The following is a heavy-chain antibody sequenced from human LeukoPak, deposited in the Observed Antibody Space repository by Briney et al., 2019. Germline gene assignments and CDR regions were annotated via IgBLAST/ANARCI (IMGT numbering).Heavy chain of an antibody. Sequence: PGGSLRLSCAASGFTVSSNYMSWVRQAPGKGLEWVSVIYSGGNTYYVDSVKGRFTISRDNSKNTLYLQMNSLRADDTAVYYCAREGGSYYFDYWGQGTLVTVSS. CDR2: IYSGGNT. J-gene: IGHJ4*02. D-gene: IGHD1-26*01. CDR1: GFTVSSNY. CDR3: AREGGSYYFDY. V-gene: IGHV3-53*01.